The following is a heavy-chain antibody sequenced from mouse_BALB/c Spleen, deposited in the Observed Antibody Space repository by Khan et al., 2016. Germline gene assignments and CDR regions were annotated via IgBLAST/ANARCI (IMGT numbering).Heavy chain of an antibody. V-gene: IGHV14-3*02. CDR2: IDPANGNT. J-gene: IGHJ2*01. CDR1: GFNIKDTY. CDR3: ANVPLRGY. Sequence: VQLQQSGAELVKPGASVKLSCTASGFNIKDTYMHWVKQRPEQGLEWIGRIDPANGNTKYDPNYQGKATITADTYSNTAYLQLSSLTSENTAVYYCANVPLRGYWGQGTTLTVSS. D-gene: IGHD1-1*01.